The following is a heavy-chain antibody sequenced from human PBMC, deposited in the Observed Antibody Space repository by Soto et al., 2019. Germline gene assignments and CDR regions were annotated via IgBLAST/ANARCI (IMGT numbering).Heavy chain of an antibody. V-gene: IGHV4-4*02. CDR2: IFYTGTT. CDR1: GGSISSSNW. D-gene: IGHD3-3*01. CDR3: ARGGRILEWLSYFDY. Sequence: SETLSLTCTVSGGSISSSNWWSWVRQPPGKGLEWIGYIFYTGTTNYNPSLKSRVTISVDTSKKQFSLKLSSVTAADTAVYYCARGGRILEWLSYFDYWGQGTPVTVSS. J-gene: IGHJ4*02.